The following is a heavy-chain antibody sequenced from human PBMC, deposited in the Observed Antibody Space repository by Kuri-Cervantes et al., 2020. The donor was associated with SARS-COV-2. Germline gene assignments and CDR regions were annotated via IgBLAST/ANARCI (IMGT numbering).Heavy chain of an antibody. V-gene: IGHV3-30*18. J-gene: IGHJ6*02. CDR3: AKVAEVESSGWHPDYYYGMDV. Sequence: GASPKILCLAYGFPFSSYGMPWLRQAPGKRVEWVAVISYDGSNKYYADSVKGRFTIPRDNSKNTLYLQMNSLRAEDTAVYYCAKVAEVESSGWHPDYYYGMDVRGQGTTVTVSS. D-gene: IGHD6-19*01. CDR1: GFPFSSYG. CDR2: ISYDGSNK.